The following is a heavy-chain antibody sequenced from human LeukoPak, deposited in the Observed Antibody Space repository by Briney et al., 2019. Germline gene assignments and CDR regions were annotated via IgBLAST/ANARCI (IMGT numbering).Heavy chain of an antibody. CDR1: GFTFDDYA. CDR3: AKDLGYCSGGSCGFDY. J-gene: IGHJ4*02. D-gene: IGHD2-15*01. V-gene: IGHV3-9*01. Sequence: GGSLILSCAASGFTFDDYAMHWVRQAPGKGLEWVSGISWNSGSIGYADSVKGRFTISRDNAKNSLYLQMNSLRAEDTALYYCAKDLGYCSGGSCGFDYWGQGTLVTVSS. CDR2: ISWNSGSI.